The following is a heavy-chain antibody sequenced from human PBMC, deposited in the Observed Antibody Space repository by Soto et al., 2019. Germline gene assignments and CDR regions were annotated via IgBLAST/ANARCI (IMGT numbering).Heavy chain of an antibody. Sequence: SPTLSLPCAITGDSVSSNSAGWSWVRQSPSRGLEWLGRTYYRSKWYYEYAVSVRGRITINPDTSKNQYSLPLNSVTPEDTAVYFCARGEQYSGRTFCYWGQGTLATVDS. CDR1: GDSVSSNSAG. CDR2: TYYRSKWYY. J-gene: IGHJ4*01. CDR3: ARGEQYSGRTFCY. V-gene: IGHV6-1*01. D-gene: IGHD1-26*01.